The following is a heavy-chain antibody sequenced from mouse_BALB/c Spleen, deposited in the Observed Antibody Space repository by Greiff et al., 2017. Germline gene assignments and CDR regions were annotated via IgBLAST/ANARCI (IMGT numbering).Heavy chain of an antibody. D-gene: IGHD2-4*01. J-gene: IGHJ2*01. V-gene: IGHV5-9-3*01. CDR2: ISSGGSYT. CDR1: GFTFSSYA. CDR3: ARLRDDYGLDY. Sequence: EVKLMESGGGLVKPGGSLKLSCAASGFTFSSYAMSWVRQTPEKRLEWVATISSGGSYTYYPDSVKGRFTISRDNAKNTLYLQMSSLRSEDTAMYYCARLRDDYGLDYWGQGTTLTVSS.